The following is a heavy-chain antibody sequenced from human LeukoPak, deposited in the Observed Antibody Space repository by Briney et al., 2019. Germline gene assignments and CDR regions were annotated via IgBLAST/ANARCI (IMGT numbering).Heavy chain of an antibody. Sequence: GGSLRLPCAASGFTFSNYEMNWVRQAPGKGLDCVSYISSSGSTIYYADSVKGRFTISRDNAKNSLYLQMNSLRAEDTAVYYCVGTMVRGVGSDMDVWGQGTTVTVSS. D-gene: IGHD3-10*01. CDR3: VGTMVRGVGSDMDV. V-gene: IGHV3-48*03. CDR2: ISSSGSTI. CDR1: GFTFSNYE. J-gene: IGHJ6*02.